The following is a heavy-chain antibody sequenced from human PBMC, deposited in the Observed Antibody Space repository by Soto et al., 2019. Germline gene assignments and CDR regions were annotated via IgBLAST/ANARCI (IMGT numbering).Heavy chain of an antibody. CDR3: AKDPNYYDSSGYVLPPAFDI. V-gene: IGHV3-30*18. Sequence: PGGSLRLSCAASGFTFSSYGMHWVRQAPGKGLEWVAVISYDGSNKYYADSVKGRFTISRDNSKNTLYLQMNSPRAEDTAVYYCAKDPNYYDSSGYVLPPAFDIWGQGTMVTVSS. D-gene: IGHD3-22*01. CDR1: GFTFSSYG. J-gene: IGHJ3*02. CDR2: ISYDGSNK.